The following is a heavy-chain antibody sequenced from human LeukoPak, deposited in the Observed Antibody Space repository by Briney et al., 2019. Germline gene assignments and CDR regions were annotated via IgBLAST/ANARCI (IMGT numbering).Heavy chain of an antibody. Sequence: GASVKVSCKASGYTFTGFYMNWVRQAPGQGLEWMGWISAYNGNTNYAQKLQGRVTMTTDTSTSTAYMELRSLRSDDTAVYYCARARGDYTGYWFDPWGQGTLVTVSS. J-gene: IGHJ5*02. CDR1: GYTFTGFY. CDR3: ARARGDYTGYWFDP. D-gene: IGHD4-17*01. CDR2: ISAYNGNT. V-gene: IGHV1-18*04.